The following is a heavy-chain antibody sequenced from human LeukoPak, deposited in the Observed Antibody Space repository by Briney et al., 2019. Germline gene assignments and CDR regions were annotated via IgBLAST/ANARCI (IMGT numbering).Heavy chain of an antibody. CDR3: ARTGYCSGGSCYEDY. J-gene: IGHJ4*02. CDR2: IIPIFGTA. Sequence: PSVKVSCKASGGTFSSYAISWVRQAPGQGLEWMGGIIPIFGTANYAQKFQGRVTITADESTSTAYMELSSLRSEDTAVYYCARTGYCSGGSCYEDYWGQGTLVTVSS. D-gene: IGHD2-15*01. CDR1: GGTFSSYA. V-gene: IGHV1-69*13.